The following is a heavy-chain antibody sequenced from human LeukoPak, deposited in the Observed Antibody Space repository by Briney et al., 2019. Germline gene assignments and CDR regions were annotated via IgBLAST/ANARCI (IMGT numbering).Heavy chain of an antibody. V-gene: IGHV4-59*01. CDR3: ARGGYYGQYSPFDT. CDR2: IYYSGST. D-gene: IGHD3-3*01. J-gene: IGHJ5*02. CDR1: GGTISSYY. Sequence: SETLSLTCTVSGGTISSYYWSWIRQPPGKGLEWIWYIYYSGSTNYNPSLKSRVTISVDTSKNQFSLKLSSVTAADTSVYYCARGGYYGQYSPFDTWGQETLVTVSS.